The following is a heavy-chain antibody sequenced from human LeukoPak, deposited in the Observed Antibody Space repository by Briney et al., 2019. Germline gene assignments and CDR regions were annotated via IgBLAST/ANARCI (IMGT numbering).Heavy chain of an antibody. CDR2: IYYSGST. Sequence: SETLSLTCTVSGGSISSYYWSWIRQPPGKGLEWIGYIYYSGSTNYNPSLKSRVTISVDTSKNQFSLKLSSVTAADTAVYCCARDSPALDYYYYGMDVWGQGTTVTVSS. CDR3: ARDSPALDYYYYGMDV. V-gene: IGHV4-59*01. J-gene: IGHJ6*02. CDR1: GGSISSYY.